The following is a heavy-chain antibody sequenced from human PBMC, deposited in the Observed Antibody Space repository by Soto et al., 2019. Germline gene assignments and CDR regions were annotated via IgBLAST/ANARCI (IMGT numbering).Heavy chain of an antibody. Sequence: ASVKVSCKASGYTFTSHYMHWVRQAPGQGLEWMGMMNPSGGSTSYAQKFQGRVTMTRDTSTSTVYMEATSLRSEDTAVYYCARALFEVKNAVDVWGQGTMVTVS. V-gene: IGHV1-46*01. CDR2: MNPSGGST. CDR1: GYTFTSHY. D-gene: IGHD3-10*01. CDR3: ARALFEVKNAVDV. J-gene: IGHJ3*01.